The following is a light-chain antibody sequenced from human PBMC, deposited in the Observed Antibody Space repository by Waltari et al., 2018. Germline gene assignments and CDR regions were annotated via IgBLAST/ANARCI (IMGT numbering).Light chain of an antibody. Sequence: QSVLTQPPTVSAAPGQKVSISCSGSTSNIGNSYVCWYQQVPGEAPKVLIYGNDKRTTGIPDRFSGSKSGTSATLDITGLQTGDEAVYYCGTWDNTLSAVFGGGTKVTVL. J-gene: IGLJ2*01. V-gene: IGLV1-51*02. CDR1: TSNIGNSY. CDR2: GND. CDR3: GTWDNTLSAV.